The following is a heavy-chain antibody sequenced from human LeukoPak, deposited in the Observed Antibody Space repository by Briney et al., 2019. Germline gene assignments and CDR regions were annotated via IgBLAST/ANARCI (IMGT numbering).Heavy chain of an antibody. D-gene: IGHD3-10*01. V-gene: IGHV1-18*01. CDR1: GYTFTNYG. Sequence: ASVKVSFKASGYTFTNYGISWVRQAPGQGLEWMGWISAYNGNTNYAQKLQGRVTMTTDTSTSTAYMELRSLRSDDTAVYYCASPSLLWFGDDYYYYGMDVWGQGTTVTVSS. CDR2: ISAYNGNT. CDR3: ASPSLLWFGDDYYYYGMDV. J-gene: IGHJ6*02.